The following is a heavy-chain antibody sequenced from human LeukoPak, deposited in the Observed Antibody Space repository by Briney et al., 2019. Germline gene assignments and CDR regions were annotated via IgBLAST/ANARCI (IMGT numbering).Heavy chain of an antibody. D-gene: IGHD3-10*01. V-gene: IGHV3-48*01. CDR1: GFTFSSYS. Sequence: GGSLRLSCAASGFTFSSYSMNWVRQAPGKGLEWVSYISSSSNTIYYADSVKGRFTISRDNAKNSLYLQMNSLRAEDTAVYYCASTIRLDVWGQGTTVTVSS. CDR3: ASTIRLDV. J-gene: IGHJ6*02. CDR2: ISSSSNTI.